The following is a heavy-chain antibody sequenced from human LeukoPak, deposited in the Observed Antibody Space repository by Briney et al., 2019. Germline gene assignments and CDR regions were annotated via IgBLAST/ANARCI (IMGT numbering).Heavy chain of an antibody. CDR2: IYYSGST. Sequence: SQTLSLTCTVSGGSISSGGYYWSWIRQHPGKGLEWIGYIYYSGSTYYNPSLKSRVTISVDTSKNQFSLKLSSVTAADTAVYYCAREIWSGYYISYYYYYGMDVWGQGTTVTVSS. D-gene: IGHD3-3*01. CDR3: AREIWSGYYISYYYYYGMDV. CDR1: GGSISSGGYY. V-gene: IGHV4-31*03. J-gene: IGHJ6*02.